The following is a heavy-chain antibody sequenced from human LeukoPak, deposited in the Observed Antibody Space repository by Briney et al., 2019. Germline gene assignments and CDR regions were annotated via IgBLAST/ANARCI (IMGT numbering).Heavy chain of an antibody. D-gene: IGHD3-10*01. CDR2: IYYSGST. V-gene: IGHV4-59*01. J-gene: IGHJ6*04. Sequence: PPETLSLTCTVSGGSISSYYWSWIRQPPGKGLEWIGYIYYSGSTNYNPSLKSRVTISVDTSKNQFSLKLSSVTAADTAVYYCARDRLTMVRGVIIPSGYGMDVWGKGTTVTVSS. CDR3: ARDRLTMVRGVIIPSGYGMDV. CDR1: GGSISSYY.